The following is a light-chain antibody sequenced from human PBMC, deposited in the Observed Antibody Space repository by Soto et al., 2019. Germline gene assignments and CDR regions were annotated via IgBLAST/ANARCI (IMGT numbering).Light chain of an antibody. CDR3: QQYESLPLT. V-gene: IGKV1-33*01. CDR1: QTISSY. J-gene: IGKJ5*01. CDR2: AAS. Sequence: DIQMTQSPSSLSASVGDRVTITCRASQTISSYVNWYQQKPGKAPKLLIYAASSLQSGVPSRFSGSGSGTGFTFTISSLQPEDFATYYCQQYESLPLTFGQGTRLEIK.